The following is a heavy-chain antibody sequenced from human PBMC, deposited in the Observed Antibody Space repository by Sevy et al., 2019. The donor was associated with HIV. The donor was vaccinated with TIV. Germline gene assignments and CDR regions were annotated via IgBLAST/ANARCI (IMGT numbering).Heavy chain of an antibody. V-gene: IGHV3-23*01. D-gene: IGHD2-15*01. J-gene: IGHJ4*02. CDR3: ARGGCTPPHEY. CDR1: GFTFAKYS. CDR2: FSFGCGRI. Sequence: GGSLRLSCAASGFTFAKYSMSWVRQAPGKGLEWVSTFSFGCGRINYADSVKGRFTISRDDSKNTLFLQMNSLRAEDTATYFCARGGCTPPHEYWGQGTLVTVSS.